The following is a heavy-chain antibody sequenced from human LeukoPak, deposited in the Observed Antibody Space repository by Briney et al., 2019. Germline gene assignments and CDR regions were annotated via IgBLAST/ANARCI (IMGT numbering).Heavy chain of an antibody. CDR2: IYSGGST. V-gene: IGHV3-53*01. J-gene: IGHJ4*02. Sequence: GGSLRLSCAASGFTVSSNYMSWVRQAPGKGLEWVSVIYSGGSTYYADSVKGRFTISRDNSKNTLYLQMNSLRAEDTAVYYCARESSGILTGYYIDYWGQETLVTVSS. D-gene: IGHD3-9*01. CDR3: ARESSGILTGYYIDY. CDR1: GFTVSSNY.